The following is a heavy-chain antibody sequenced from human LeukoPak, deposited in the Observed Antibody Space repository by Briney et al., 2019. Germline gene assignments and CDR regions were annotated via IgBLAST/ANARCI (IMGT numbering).Heavy chain of an antibody. D-gene: IGHD1-1*01. CDR2: IYYIGST. J-gene: IGHJ4*02. V-gene: IGHV4-59*08. Sequence: SETLSLTCTVSGGSFSSYYWSWIRQPPGKGLEWIGYIYYIGSTNYNPSPKSRVTISVDTSKNQFPLKRSSVSAADTAVYYCARHSTSGWLSYWGQGTLVTVSS. CDR1: GGSFSSYY. CDR3: ARHSTSGWLSY.